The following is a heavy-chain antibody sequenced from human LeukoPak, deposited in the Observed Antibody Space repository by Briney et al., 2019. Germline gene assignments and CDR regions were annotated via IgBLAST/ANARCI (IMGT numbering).Heavy chain of an antibody. J-gene: IGHJ4*02. V-gene: IGHV3-21*01. CDR2: ISSSGTYK. CDR3: AKGKDSVAGATNDY. D-gene: IGHD6-19*01. Sequence: GGSLRLSCAVSGFTFSSYSMSWVRQAPGKGLEWVSSISSSGTYKYYADSVKGRFAISRDNAKNSLYLQMNSLRAEDTAVYYCAKGKDSVAGATNDYWGQGTLVTVSS. CDR1: GFTFSSYS.